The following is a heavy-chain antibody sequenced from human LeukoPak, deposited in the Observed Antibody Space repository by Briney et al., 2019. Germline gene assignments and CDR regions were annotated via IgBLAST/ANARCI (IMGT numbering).Heavy chain of an antibody. J-gene: IGHJ6*02. CDR3: ARHRARPSITIMSYYYYGKDV. D-gene: IGHD3-3*01. CDR1: GFTFSSYA. Sequence: GGSLRLSCAASGFTFSSYAMSWVRQAPGKGLEWVSAISGSGGSTYYADSVKGRFTISRDNSKNTLYLQMNSLRAEDTAVYYCARHRARPSITIMSYYYYGKDVWGQGTTVTVSS. CDR2: ISGSGGST. V-gene: IGHV3-23*01.